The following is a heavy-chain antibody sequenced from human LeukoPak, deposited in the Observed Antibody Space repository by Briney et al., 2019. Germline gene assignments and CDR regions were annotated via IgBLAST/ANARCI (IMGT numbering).Heavy chain of an antibody. CDR2: ISSSSSYI. Sequence: GGSLRLSCAASGFTFSSYEMNWVRQAPGKGLEWVSSISSSSSYIYYADSVKGRFTISRDNAKNSLYLQMNSLRAEDTAVYYCARGESHSSYDYNYWGQGTLVTVSS. CDR3: ARGESHSSYDYNY. D-gene: IGHD5-12*01. J-gene: IGHJ4*02. V-gene: IGHV3-21*01. CDR1: GFTFSSYE.